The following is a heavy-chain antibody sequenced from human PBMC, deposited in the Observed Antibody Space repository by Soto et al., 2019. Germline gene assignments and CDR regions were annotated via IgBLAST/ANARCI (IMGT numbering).Heavy chain of an antibody. D-gene: IGHD4-4*01. CDR1: GFTFNAYA. V-gene: IGHV3-23*01. CDR3: ARVASDYINSVDH. J-gene: IGHJ4*02. Sequence: EVQLLESGGGLVQPGGSLRLSCAASGFTFNAYAMTWVRQAPGKGLEWVSAIGGSGGNRYYAASVKGRFTISRDNCKDTLDLQMNRLRVEDTAVYYCARVASDYINSVDHWGQGILDTVSS. CDR2: IGGSGGNR.